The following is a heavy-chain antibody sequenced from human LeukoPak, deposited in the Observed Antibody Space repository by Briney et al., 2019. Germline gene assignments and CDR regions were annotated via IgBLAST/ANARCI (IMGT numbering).Heavy chain of an antibody. CDR3: ARGDYDILTGYASAYFDY. D-gene: IGHD3-9*01. V-gene: IGHV1-2*02. CDR1: GYTFTGYY. CDR2: INPNSGGT. J-gene: IGHJ4*02. Sequence: ASAKVSCKASGYTFTGYYMHWVRQAPGQGLEWMGWINPNSGGTNYAQKFQGRVTMTRDTSISTAYMELSRLRSDDTAVYYCARGDYDILTGYASAYFDYWGQGTLVTVSS.